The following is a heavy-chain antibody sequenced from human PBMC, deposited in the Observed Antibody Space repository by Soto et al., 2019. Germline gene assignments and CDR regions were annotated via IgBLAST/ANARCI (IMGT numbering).Heavy chain of an antibody. D-gene: IGHD3-10*01. CDR3: ARGEISSYYGSGSYKGLY. V-gene: IGHV1-46*01. CDR2: INPSGGST. J-gene: IGHJ4*02. CDR1: GYTFTSYY. Sequence: ASVKVSCKASGYTFTSYYMHWVRQAPGRGLEWMGIINPSGGSTSYAQKFQGRVTMTRDTSTSTVYMELSSLRSEDTAVYYCARGEISSYYGSGSYKGLYWGQGTLVTVSS.